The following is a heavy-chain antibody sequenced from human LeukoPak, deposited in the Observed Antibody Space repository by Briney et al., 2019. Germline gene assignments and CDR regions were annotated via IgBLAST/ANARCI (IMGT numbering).Heavy chain of an antibody. V-gene: IGHV3-23*01. CDR3: AKYAPPTTVVTRFFDY. CDR1: GFSFSGYA. Sequence: GGSLRLSCAASGFSFSGYAMTWVRQAPGKGLEWVSVIGYAGGDIQYADSVKGRFTISRDNSKNTLYLQMNSLRAEDTAVYYCAKYAPPTTVVTRFFDYWGQGTLVTVSS. D-gene: IGHD4-23*01. J-gene: IGHJ4*02. CDR2: IGYAGGDI.